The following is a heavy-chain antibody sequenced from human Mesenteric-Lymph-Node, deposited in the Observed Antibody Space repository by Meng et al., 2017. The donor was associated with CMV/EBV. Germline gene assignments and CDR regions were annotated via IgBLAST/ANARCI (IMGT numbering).Heavy chain of an antibody. Sequence: GESLKISCAASGFTFDDYTMHWVRQAPGKGLEWVSLISWDGGSTYYADSVKGRFTISRDNAKNSLYLQMNSLRAEDTALYYCAKDGVLDRYTRGTLMDWLDPWGQGT. CDR1: GFTFDDYT. CDR3: AKDGVLDRYTRGTLMDWLDP. CDR2: ISWDGGST. V-gene: IGHV3-43*01. D-gene: IGHD3-10*01. J-gene: IGHJ5*02.